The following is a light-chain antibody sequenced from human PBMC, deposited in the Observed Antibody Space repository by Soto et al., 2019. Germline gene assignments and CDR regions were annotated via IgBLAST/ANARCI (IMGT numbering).Light chain of an antibody. V-gene: IGKV3-15*01. CDR3: QQYNSWPT. CDR1: HSISTN. J-gene: IGKJ4*01. CDR2: GAS. Sequence: EIIMTQSPATLSVSPGEGATLSCRTSHSISTNLAWYQHKRGQSPRLLVYGASTRATGVPARFSGSGSGAEFTLSISRLQSEDFAVYYCQQYNSWPTFGGGTKVDIK.